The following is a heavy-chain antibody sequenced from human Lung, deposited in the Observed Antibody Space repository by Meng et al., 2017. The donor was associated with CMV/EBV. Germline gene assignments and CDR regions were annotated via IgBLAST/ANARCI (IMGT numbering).Heavy chain of an antibody. J-gene: IGHJ4*02. D-gene: IGHD6-13*01. CDR3: ARPGSTWCFDY. V-gene: IGHV5-51*01. CDR1: GYNFDNYW. Sequence: KVSCKGSGYNFDNYWIGWVRQMPGKGLEWVGLIYPGDSDTRYSPAFQGQVTISADKSISTAYLQWSGLKASDTAMYYCARPGSTWCFDYWGQGTLVTVSS. CDR2: IYPGDSDT.